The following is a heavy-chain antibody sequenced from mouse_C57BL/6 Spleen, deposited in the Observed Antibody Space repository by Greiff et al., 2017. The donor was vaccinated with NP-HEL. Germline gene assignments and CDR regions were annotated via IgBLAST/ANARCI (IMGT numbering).Heavy chain of an antibody. D-gene: IGHD1-1*01. Sequence: QVQLKESGPELVKPGASVKISCKASGYAFSSSWMNWVKQRPGKGLEWIGRIYPGDGDNNYNGKFKGKATLTADKSSSTAYMQLSSLTSEDSAVYFCARLLLRPYYFDYWGQGTTLTVSS. CDR3: ARLLLRPYYFDY. CDR1: GYAFSSSW. CDR2: IYPGDGDN. J-gene: IGHJ2*01. V-gene: IGHV1-82*01.